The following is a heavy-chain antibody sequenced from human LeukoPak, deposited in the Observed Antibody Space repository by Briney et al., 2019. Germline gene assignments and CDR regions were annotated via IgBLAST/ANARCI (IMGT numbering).Heavy chain of an antibody. D-gene: IGHD4-17*01. CDR3: ARHLFDYGDYLGAFDI. CDR2: INPNSGGT. CDR1: GYTFTGYY. V-gene: IGHV1-2*02. J-gene: IGHJ3*02. Sequence: ASVKVSCKASGYTFTGYYMHWVRQAPGQGLEWMGWINPNSGGTNYAQKFQGRVTMTRDTSISTAYMELSRLRSDDTAVYYCARHLFDYGDYLGAFDIWGQGTMVTVSS.